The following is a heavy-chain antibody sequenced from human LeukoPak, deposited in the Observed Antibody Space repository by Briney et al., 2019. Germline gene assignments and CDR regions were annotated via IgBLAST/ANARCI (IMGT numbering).Heavy chain of an antibody. D-gene: IGHD6-13*01. CDR3: ARIGIAAAAGPD. CDR2: IRYDGSNK. V-gene: IGHV3-30*02. Sequence: GGSLRLSCAASGFTFSNYGMHWVRQAPGKGLEWVAFIRYDGSNKYYADSVKGRFTISRDNSKNTLYLQMNSLRAEDTAVYYCARIGIAAAAGPDWGQGTLVTVSS. CDR1: GFTFSNYG. J-gene: IGHJ4*02.